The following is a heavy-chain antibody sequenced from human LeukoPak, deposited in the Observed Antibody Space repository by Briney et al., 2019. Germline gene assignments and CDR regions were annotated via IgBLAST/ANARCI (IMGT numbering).Heavy chain of an antibody. CDR1: GFTFSTYA. Sequence: PGGSLRLSCAASGFTFSTYAMNCVRQAPGKGLEWGAVISYDGRQNYYADSVKGRFTISRDNSKNTLYLQMNSLRDEDSAAYYCARVYLERLTAGYFDHWGQGTWVTVSP. CDR3: ARVYLERLTAGYFDH. V-gene: IGHV3-30*04. D-gene: IGHD2-8*01. J-gene: IGHJ4*02. CDR2: ISYDGRQN.